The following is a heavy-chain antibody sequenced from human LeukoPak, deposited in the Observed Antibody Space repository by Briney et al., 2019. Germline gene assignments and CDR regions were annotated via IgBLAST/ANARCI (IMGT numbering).Heavy chain of an antibody. CDR3: AATPTYYYGSGSPYYFDY. CDR1: GYTFTGYY. J-gene: IGHJ4*02. CDR2: INPKNDDS. D-gene: IGHD3-10*01. Sequence: ASVKVSCKASGYTFTGYYIHWVRQAPGQGLEWMGWINPKNDDSNYAQKFQGRVTMTRDTSINTAYMELSRLRSDDTAVYYCAATPTYYYGSGSPYYFDYWGQGTLVTVSS. V-gene: IGHV1-2*02.